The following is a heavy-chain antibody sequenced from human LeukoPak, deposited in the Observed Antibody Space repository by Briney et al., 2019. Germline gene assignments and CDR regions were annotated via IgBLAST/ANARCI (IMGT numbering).Heavy chain of an antibody. CDR3: AKELTGIAVAGTLGAFDI. J-gene: IGHJ3*02. CDR2: ISFSSATI. CDR1: GFTFSSYS. D-gene: IGHD6-19*01. Sequence: GRSLRLSCAASGFTFSSYSMNWVRQAPGKGLEWVSYISFSSATIHYADSVKGRFTLSRDNDKNSLYLHMNSLRAEDTAVYYCAKELTGIAVAGTLGAFDIWGQGTMVTVSS. V-gene: IGHV3-48*04.